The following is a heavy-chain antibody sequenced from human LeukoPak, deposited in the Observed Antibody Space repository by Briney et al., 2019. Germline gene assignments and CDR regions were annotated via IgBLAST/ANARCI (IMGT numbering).Heavy chain of an antibody. J-gene: IGHJ4*02. Sequence: GGSLRLSCAASGFTFSSYEMNWIRQAPGKGLEWVSYISSSGSTIYYADSVKGRFTISRDNAKNSLYLQMNSLRAEDTAVYYCARDGTGIPDPYFDYWGQGTLVTVSS. CDR2: ISSSGSTI. D-gene: IGHD1-1*01. V-gene: IGHV3-48*03. CDR3: ARDGTGIPDPYFDY. CDR1: GFTFSSYE.